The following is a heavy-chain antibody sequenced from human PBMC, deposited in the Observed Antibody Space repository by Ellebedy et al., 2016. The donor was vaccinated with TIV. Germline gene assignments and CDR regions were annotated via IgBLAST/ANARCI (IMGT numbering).Heavy chain of an antibody. J-gene: IGHJ4*02. CDR3: TRGPTHGGFDY. CDR1: GFTFSSYG. CDR2: DGTDGYHK. D-gene: IGHD3-16*01. V-gene: IGHV3-30*03. Sequence: GESLKISCAASGFTFSSYGMHWVRQTPGKGLEWLSHDGTDGYHKYYADSVKGRFTTSRDISKNTLFLQMNSLRVEDTAVYYCTRGPTHGGFDYWGQGTLVTVSS.